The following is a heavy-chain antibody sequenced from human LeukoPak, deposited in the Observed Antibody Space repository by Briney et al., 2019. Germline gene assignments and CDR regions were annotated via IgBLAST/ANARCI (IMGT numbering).Heavy chain of an antibody. CDR1: GFTFTEYC. CDR3: ARIYYFDTNGYGAYFDS. V-gene: IGHV1-2*02. Sequence: ASVKVSCKASGFTFTEYCIHWVRQAPGQGLEWMGWINPHSGGTNSAEKFQDRFTMTRDTSVSTVYMELGRLRHDDTAIYYCARIYYFDTNGYGAYFDSWGQGTLLTVSS. D-gene: IGHD3-22*01. J-gene: IGHJ4*02. CDR2: INPHSGGT.